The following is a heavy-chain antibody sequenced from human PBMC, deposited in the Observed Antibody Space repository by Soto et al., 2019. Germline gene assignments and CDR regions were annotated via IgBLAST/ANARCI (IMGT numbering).Heavy chain of an antibody. J-gene: IGHJ4*02. CDR2: ISGSGGST. V-gene: IGHV3-23*01. Sequence: GGSLRLSCAASGFTFSSYAMSWVRQAPGKGLEWASAISGSGGSTYYADSVKGRFTISRDNSKNTLYLQMNSLRAEDTAVYYCAKTEYDFWSGYRFDYWGQGTLVTVSS. D-gene: IGHD3-3*01. CDR3: AKTEYDFWSGYRFDY. CDR1: GFTFSSYA.